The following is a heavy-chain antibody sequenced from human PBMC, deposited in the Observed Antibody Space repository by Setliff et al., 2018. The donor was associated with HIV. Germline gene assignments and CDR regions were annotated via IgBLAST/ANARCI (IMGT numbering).Heavy chain of an antibody. Sequence: SETLSLTCTVSGGSFYSHYWSWIRQPPGKGLEWIGTVHYSGSTTYNPSLNSRGTISLDTSKNQFSLKLSSVTAADTAVFYCARGGSGAYYERNFDYWGQGTLVTAPQ. D-gene: IGHD1-26*01. V-gene: IGHV4-59*11. J-gene: IGHJ4*02. CDR2: VHYSGST. CDR3: ARGGSGAYYERNFDY. CDR1: GGSFYSHY.